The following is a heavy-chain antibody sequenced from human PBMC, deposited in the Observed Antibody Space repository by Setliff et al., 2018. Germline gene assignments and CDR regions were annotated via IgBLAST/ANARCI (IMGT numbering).Heavy chain of an antibody. V-gene: IGHV3-23*01. CDR3: ARYCSSGSCYYDAFDV. CDR2: ITSSGGDT. Sequence: GGSLRLSCAASGLTFSSYDMNWVRQAPGEGLEWVSTITSSGGDTYYADSVKGRFTISRDNSMNTLYLQMHGLRAEDTAVYYCARYCSSGSCYYDAFDVWGQGTMVTVSS. D-gene: IGHD2-15*01. J-gene: IGHJ3*01. CDR1: GLTFSSYD.